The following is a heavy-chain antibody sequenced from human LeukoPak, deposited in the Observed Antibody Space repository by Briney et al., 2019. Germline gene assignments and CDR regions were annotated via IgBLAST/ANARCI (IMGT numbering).Heavy chain of an antibody. D-gene: IGHD4-17*01. Sequence: GGSLRLSCAASGFTFSSYGMHWVRQAPGKGLEWVAFIRYDGSNKYYADSVKGRFTISRDNAKNSLYLQMNSLRAEDTALYYCAKDITVTTHWYFDLWGRGTLVTVSS. CDR2: IRYDGSNK. V-gene: IGHV3-30*02. CDR1: GFTFSSYG. J-gene: IGHJ2*01. CDR3: AKDITVTTHWYFDL.